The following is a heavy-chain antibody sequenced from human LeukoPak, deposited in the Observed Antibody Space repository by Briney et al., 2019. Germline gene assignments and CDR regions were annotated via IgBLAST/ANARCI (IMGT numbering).Heavy chain of an antibody. V-gene: IGHV4-34*08. D-gene: IGHD3-16*02. J-gene: IGHJ4*02. CDR2: INHSGST. CDR3: ASSSLGELSSLDY. Sequence: GSLRLSCAASGFTFSSYWMHWVRQAPGKGLEWIGEINHSGSTNYNPSLKSRVTISVDTSKNQFSLKLSSVTAADAAVYYCASSSLGELSSLDYWGQGTLVTVSS. CDR1: GFTFSSYW.